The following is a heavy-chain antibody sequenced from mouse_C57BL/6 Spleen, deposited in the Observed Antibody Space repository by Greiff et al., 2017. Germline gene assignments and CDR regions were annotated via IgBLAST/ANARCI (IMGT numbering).Heavy chain of an antibody. Sequence: VQLQQSGPVLVKPGASVKMSCKASGYTFTDYYMNWVKQSHGKSLEWIGVINPYNGGTSYNQKFKGKATLTVDKSSSTAYMALNSLTSEDSAVYCCARYYEYEAYWGQGTLVTVSA. CDR2: INPYNGGT. D-gene: IGHD2-4*01. CDR1: GYTFTDYY. J-gene: IGHJ3*01. CDR3: ARYYEYEAY. V-gene: IGHV1-19*01.